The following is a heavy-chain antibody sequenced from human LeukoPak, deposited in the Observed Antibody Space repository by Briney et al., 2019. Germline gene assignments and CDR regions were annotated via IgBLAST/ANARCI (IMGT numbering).Heavy chain of an antibody. CDR2: IYYSGST. CDR3: ASSMITFGGVIY. D-gene: IGHD3-16*01. Sequence: PSETLSLTCTVSGGSIAGSGWHWSWLRRPPGKGLEWIGSIYYSGSTYYNPSLKSRVTISVDTSKNQFSLKLSSVTAADTAVYYCASSMITFGGVIYWGQGTLVTDSS. J-gene: IGHJ4*02. V-gene: IGHV4-39*07. CDR1: GGSIAGSGWH.